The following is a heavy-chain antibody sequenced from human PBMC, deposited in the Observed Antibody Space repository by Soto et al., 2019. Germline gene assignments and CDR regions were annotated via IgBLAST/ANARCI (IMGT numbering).Heavy chain of an antibody. V-gene: IGHV4-61*01. D-gene: IGHD2-21*02. CDR1: GGSVSSGSYY. CDR2: IYYSGST. CDR3: ARDNCGGDCYHFDY. J-gene: IGHJ4*02. Sequence: QVQLQESGPGLVKPSETLSLTCTVSGGSVSSGSYYWSWIRQPPGKGLEWIGYIYYSGSTNYNPSLKSRVTISVDTSKNQFSLKLSSVTAADMAVYYCARDNCGGDCYHFDYWGQGTLVTVSS.